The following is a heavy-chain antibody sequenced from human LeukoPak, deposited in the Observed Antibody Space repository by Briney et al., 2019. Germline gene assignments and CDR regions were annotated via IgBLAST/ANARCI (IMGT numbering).Heavy chain of an antibody. D-gene: IGHD1-26*01. CDR2: ISGSGGRT. CDR1: GVTLSSYA. Sequence: GGSLRLSYAASGVTLSSYAMSWGRQAAGKGLEGGTAISGSGGRTYYADSVKGRFTISRANSKNTLYLQMNSLRAEDTAVYYCAKVRSGSYYTYGGSFDYWGQGTLVTVSS. CDR3: AKVRSGSYYTYGGSFDY. J-gene: IGHJ4*02. V-gene: IGHV3-23*01.